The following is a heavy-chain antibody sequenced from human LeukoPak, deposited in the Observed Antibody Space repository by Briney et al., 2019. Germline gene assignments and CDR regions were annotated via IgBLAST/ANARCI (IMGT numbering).Heavy chain of an antibody. CDR1: GFTFSTYA. V-gene: IGHV3-23*01. J-gene: IGHJ2*01. CDR3: AKSMTLQWRGFFDL. D-gene: IGHD6-19*01. Sequence: GSLRLSCAASGFTFSTYAMSWVRQAPGKGLEWVSTISDSGANTYYADSVRGRFTISRDNSKNTLYLQKNSLRADDTAIYYCAKSMTLQWRGFFDLWGRGTHVTVSS. CDR2: ISDSGANT.